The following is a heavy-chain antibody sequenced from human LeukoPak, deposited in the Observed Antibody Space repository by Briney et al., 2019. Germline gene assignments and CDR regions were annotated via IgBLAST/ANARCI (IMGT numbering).Heavy chain of an antibody. D-gene: IGHD3-9*01. J-gene: IGHJ4*02. Sequence: PGGSLRLSCAASGFTFSIYGMHWVRQAPGKGLDWVAYIRYDGSNKQYADSVEGRFTISRDNSRNTLYLQMNSLRTEDTAVYYCAKKEGNLDWLGYWGQGTLVTVSS. V-gene: IGHV3-30*02. CDR2: IRYDGSNK. CDR3: AKKEGNLDWLGY. CDR1: GFTFSIYG.